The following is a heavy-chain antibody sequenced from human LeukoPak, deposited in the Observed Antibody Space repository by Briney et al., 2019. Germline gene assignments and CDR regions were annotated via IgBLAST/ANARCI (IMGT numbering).Heavy chain of an antibody. J-gene: IGHJ5*02. CDR3: VVDCSSTSCRRNWFDP. CDR1: GFTFSSYA. V-gene: IGHV3-23*01. Sequence: GGPLRLSCAASGFTFSSYAMSWVRQAPGKGLEWVSAISGSGGSTYYADSVKGRFTISRDNSKNTLYLQMHSLRAEDTAVYYCVVDCSSTSCRRNWFDPWGQGTLVTVSS. D-gene: IGHD2-2*01. CDR2: ISGSGGST.